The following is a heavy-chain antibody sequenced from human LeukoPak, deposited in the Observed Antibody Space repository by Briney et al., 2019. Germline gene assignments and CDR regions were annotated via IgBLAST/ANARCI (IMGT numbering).Heavy chain of an antibody. D-gene: IGHD3-22*01. V-gene: IGHV4-59*12. Sequence: SETLSLTCTVSGGSISSYYWSWIRQPPGKGLEWIGSISHSGSTYYNPSLKSRVTISVDTSKNQFSLKLSSVTAADTAVYYCAREGNYYDSSGYYRAFDIWGQGTMVTVSS. CDR1: GGSISSYY. J-gene: IGHJ3*02. CDR2: ISHSGST. CDR3: AREGNYYDSSGYYRAFDI.